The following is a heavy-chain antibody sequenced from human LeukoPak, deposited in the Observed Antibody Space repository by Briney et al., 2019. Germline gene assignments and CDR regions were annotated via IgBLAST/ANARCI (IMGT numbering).Heavy chain of an antibody. V-gene: IGHV1-3*01. J-gene: IGHJ4*02. CDR2: INAGNGNT. CDR3: ASQLRRYSSGWNGDEDSFDF. Sequence: GASVKVSCKASGYTFTSYAMHWVRQAPGQRLEWMGWINAGNGNTKYSQKFQGGVTITRDTSASTAYMELSSLRSEDTAVYYCASQLRRYSSGWNGDEDSFDFWGQGTLVTVSS. CDR1: GYTFTSYA. D-gene: IGHD6-19*01.